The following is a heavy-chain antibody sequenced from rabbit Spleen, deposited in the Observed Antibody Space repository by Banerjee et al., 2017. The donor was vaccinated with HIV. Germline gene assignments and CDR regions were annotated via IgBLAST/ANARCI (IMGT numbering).Heavy chain of an antibody. CDR2: IDLLFGTT. V-gene: IGHV1S47*01. Sequence: QEQLVESGGGLVQPEGSLTLTCKASGFSFSDRDVMCWVRQAPGKGREWIGYIDLLFGTTHYANWVNGRFTISRHNAQNTLYLQLNSLTAADTATYFCVRGASSSGYYSLWGQGTLVTVS. CDR3: VRGASSSGYYSL. D-gene: IGHD1-1*01. CDR1: GFSFSDRDV. J-gene: IGHJ4*01.